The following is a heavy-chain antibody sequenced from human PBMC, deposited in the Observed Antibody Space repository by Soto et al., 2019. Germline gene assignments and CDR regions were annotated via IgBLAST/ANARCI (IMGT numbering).Heavy chain of an antibody. D-gene: IGHD2-2*01. CDR2: ISSSSSYI. CDR3: ASATAAIAPHYYYGMDV. Sequence: GGSLRLSCAASGFTFSSYSMNWVRQAPGKGLEWVSSISSSSSYIYYADSVKGRFTISRDNAKNSLYQQMNSLRAEDTAVNYCASATAAIAPHYYYGMDVWGQGTTVTVSS. V-gene: IGHV3-21*01. CDR1: GFTFSSYS. J-gene: IGHJ6*02.